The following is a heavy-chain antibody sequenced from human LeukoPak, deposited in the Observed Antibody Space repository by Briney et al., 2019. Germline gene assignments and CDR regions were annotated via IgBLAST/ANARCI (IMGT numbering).Heavy chain of an antibody. J-gene: IGHJ3*02. CDR3: ARGQVPHDAFDI. V-gene: IGHV4-30-2*01. D-gene: IGHD2-2*01. Sequence: ASETLSLTCTVSGGSISSGGYYWSWIRQPPGKGLEWIGYIYHSGSTYYNPSLKSRVTISVDRSKNQFSLKLSSVTAADTAVYYCARGQVPHDAFDIWGQGTMVTVSS. CDR1: GGSISSGGYY. CDR2: IYHSGST.